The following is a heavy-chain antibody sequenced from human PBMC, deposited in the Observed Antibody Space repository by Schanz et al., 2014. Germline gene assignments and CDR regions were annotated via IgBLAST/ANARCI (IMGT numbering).Heavy chain of an antibody. Sequence: QVQLVQSGAEVKKPGASVKVSCKASGYTFSDYYIHWVRQAPGQGLEWMGWINPNTGSRNYAQKLQGRVTMTTDTATSTNYMELRSLKSDDAAVYYCAGGGYVSGWDDQGLGRFDYWGQGTLVTVSS. CDR3: AGGGYVSGWDDQGLGRFDY. CDR2: INPNTGSR. V-gene: IGHV1-2*02. J-gene: IGHJ4*02. D-gene: IGHD6-19*01. CDR1: GYTFSDYY.